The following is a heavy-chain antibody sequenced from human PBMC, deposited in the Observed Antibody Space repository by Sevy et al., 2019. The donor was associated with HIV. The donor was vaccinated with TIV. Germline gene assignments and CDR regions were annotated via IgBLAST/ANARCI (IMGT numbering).Heavy chain of an antibody. J-gene: IGHJ4*02. D-gene: IGHD5-12*01. CDR3: VTNMVHAGAYDSYFDY. CDR2: IWYDGSSE. V-gene: IGHV3-33*08. Sequence: GGSLRLSCAASGFTFSNYAMSWVRQAPGKGLEWVAMIWYDGSSEYYADSVKGRFAISRDNSRNTVFLQMNSLRAEDTAVYYCVTNMVHAGAYDSYFDYWGQGSLVTVSS. CDR1: GFTFSNYA.